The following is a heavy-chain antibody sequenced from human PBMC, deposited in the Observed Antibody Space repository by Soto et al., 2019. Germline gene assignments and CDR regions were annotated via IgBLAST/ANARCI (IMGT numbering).Heavy chain of an antibody. Sequence: GGSVRLSCAASGFTFDDYTMHWVRQAPGKGLEWVSLISWDGGSTYYADSVKGRFTISRDNSKNSLYLQMNSLRTEDTALYYCAKDLGVDYYDSSGYPLGVDYWGQGTLVTVSS. CDR1: GFTFDDYT. J-gene: IGHJ4*02. V-gene: IGHV3-43*01. D-gene: IGHD3-22*01. CDR3: AKDLGVDYYDSSGYPLGVDY. CDR2: ISWDGGST.